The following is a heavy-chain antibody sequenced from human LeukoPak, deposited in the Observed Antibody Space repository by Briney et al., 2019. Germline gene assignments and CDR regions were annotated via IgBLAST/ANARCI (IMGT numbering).Heavy chain of an antibody. V-gene: IGHV3-48*01. CDR2: ISSSSGAI. J-gene: IGHJ4*02. D-gene: IGHD3-3*01. CDR1: GFTFSSYS. Sequence: GGSLRLSCAASGFTFSSYSMNWVRQAPGKGLEWVSYISSSSGAIYYADSVKGRFTISRDNAKDSLYLQVNSLRAEDTAVYYCARVEMNFWSGYYYFDYWGQGTLVTVSS. CDR3: ARVEMNFWSGYYYFDY.